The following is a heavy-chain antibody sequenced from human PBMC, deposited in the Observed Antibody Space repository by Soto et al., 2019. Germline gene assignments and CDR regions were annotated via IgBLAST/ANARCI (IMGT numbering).Heavy chain of an antibody. J-gene: IGHJ6*02. CDR3: ARQGPYGMDV. Sequence: SETLSLTCLVSGQYIKSNFWWAWVHQPPGKGLEWIGYIYYSGSTNYTPSLKSRVTISVDTSKNQFSLKLSSVTAADTAVYYCARQGPYGMDVWGQGTTVTVSS. V-gene: IGHV4-59*08. CDR2: IYYSGST. CDR1: GQYIKSNFW.